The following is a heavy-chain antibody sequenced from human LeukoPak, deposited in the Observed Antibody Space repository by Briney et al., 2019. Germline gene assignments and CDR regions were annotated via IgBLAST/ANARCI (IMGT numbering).Heavy chain of an antibody. D-gene: IGHD1-26*01. CDR2: ISGSGGNT. CDR3: APSRGSGSFFDY. J-gene: IGHJ4*02. V-gene: IGHV3-23*01. CDR1: GFTLSTNA. Sequence: GGSLRLSCLTSGFTLSTNAMSWVRQAPGKGLEWVSAISGSGGNTYYADSVKGRFTISRDNSKNTLYLQMNSLRAEDTAVYYCAPSRGSGSFFDYWGQGTLVTVSS.